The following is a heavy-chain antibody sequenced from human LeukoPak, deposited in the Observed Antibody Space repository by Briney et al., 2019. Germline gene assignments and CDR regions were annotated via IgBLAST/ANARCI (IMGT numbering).Heavy chain of an antibody. J-gene: IGHJ4*02. V-gene: IGHV1-8*01. CDR1: GYTFTSYD. CDR3: SRWADSPCDY. CDR2: MRPCSDKT. Sequence: ASVKVSCKASGYTFTSYDINWVRQATGQGLEWMGYMRPCSDKTGYAQKLQGRVTLTWDTSISTAYMELSSLKSEDTAVYYCSRWADSPCDYWGQGTLVTVSS.